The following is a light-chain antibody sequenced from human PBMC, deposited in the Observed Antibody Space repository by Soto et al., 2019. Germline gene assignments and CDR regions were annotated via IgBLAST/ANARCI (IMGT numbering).Light chain of an antibody. CDR2: GNS. V-gene: IGLV1-40*01. Sequence: QSVLTQPPSVSGAPGQRVTISCTGSSSNIGAGYDVHWYQHLPGTAPKLLIYGNSNRPSGVPDRFSGSKSGTSASLAITGLQAEDEADYYCQSYDSGLSGSDVFGTGTKLTVL. CDR3: QSYDSGLSGSDV. J-gene: IGLJ1*01. CDR1: SSNIGAGYD.